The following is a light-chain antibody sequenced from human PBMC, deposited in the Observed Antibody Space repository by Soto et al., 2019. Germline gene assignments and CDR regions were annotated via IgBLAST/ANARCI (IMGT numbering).Light chain of an antibody. CDR1: QSVDNRY. Sequence: ERVLTQSPGTLSLSPGERVTLSCRASQSVDNRYFAWYQQKPGQAPRLLIYGISTRATGIPDRFSGSGSGTDFTLTISRLEPEDFVVYYCQQYSSLPHTFGQGTKLEVK. V-gene: IGKV3-20*01. J-gene: IGKJ2*01. CDR2: GIS. CDR3: QQYSSLPHT.